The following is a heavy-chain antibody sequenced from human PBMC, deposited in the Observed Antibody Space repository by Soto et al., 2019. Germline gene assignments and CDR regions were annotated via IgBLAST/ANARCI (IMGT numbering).Heavy chain of an antibody. CDR2: ISGSGGST. CDR3: AMSLHDCWTGYRYFEY. J-gene: IGHJ4*02. V-gene: IGHV3-23*01. CDR1: GFTFGTYA. D-gene: IGHD3-3*01. Sequence: EVQLLESGGGLVQPGGSLRLSCAASGFTFGTYAMSWVRQSPGKGLEWVSGISGSGGSTYYADSVKGRFTISRDNSKTTLYLQMNSMRAEDPAVYYCAMSLHDCWTGYRYFEYWGQGTLVTVSS.